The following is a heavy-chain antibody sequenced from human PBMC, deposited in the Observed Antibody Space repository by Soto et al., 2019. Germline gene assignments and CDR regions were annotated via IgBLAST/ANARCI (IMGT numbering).Heavy chain of an antibody. Sequence: GGSLRLSCAASGFTFSSYAMSWVRQAPGKGLEWVSAISGSGGSTYYADSVKGRFTISRDNSKNTLYLQMNSLRAEDTAVYYCAKSVVSSSHGTYYFDYWGQGTRVTVSS. J-gene: IGHJ4*02. D-gene: IGHD6-13*01. CDR3: AKSVVSSSHGTYYFDY. V-gene: IGHV3-23*01. CDR1: GFTFSSYA. CDR2: ISGSGGST.